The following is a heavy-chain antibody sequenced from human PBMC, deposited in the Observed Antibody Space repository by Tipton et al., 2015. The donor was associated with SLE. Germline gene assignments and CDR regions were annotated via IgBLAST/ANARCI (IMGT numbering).Heavy chain of an antibody. CDR3: ARGKAVTIFGVVVGGYCYMDV. J-gene: IGHJ6*03. D-gene: IGHD3-3*01. CDR1: GYTFTSYY. V-gene: IGHV1-46*01. CDR2: INPRGGST. Sequence: QLVQSGAEVKKPGASVKVSCKASGYTFTSYYIHWVRQAPGQGLEWMGIINPRGGSTSYAQKFQGRVTMTRDTSTSTVYMELSSLRSEDTAVYYCARGKAVTIFGVVVGGYCYMDVWGKGTTVTVSS.